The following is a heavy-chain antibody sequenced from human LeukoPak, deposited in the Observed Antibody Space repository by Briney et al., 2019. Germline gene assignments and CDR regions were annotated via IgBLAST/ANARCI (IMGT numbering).Heavy chain of an antibody. Sequence: GESLKISCKASGYSFANYWIGWVRQMPGKGLEWVAIIYPGDSDTKYSPSFQGQVTISVDRSISTAYLQWSSLKASDTAMYYCARRALFDNSAAHWFDPWGQGTLVTVSS. D-gene: IGHD3-22*01. CDR2: IYPGDSDT. CDR3: ARRALFDNSAAHWFDP. CDR1: GYSFANYW. V-gene: IGHV5-51*01. J-gene: IGHJ5*02.